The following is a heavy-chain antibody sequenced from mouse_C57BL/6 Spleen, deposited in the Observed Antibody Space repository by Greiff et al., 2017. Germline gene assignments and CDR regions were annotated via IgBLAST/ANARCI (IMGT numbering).Heavy chain of an antibody. J-gene: IGHJ3*01. CDR2: ISYDGSN. D-gene: IGHD2-4*01. V-gene: IGHV3-6*01. Sequence: EVQLVESGPGLVKPSQSLSLTCSVTGYSITSGYYWNWIRQFPGNKLEWMGYISYDGSNNYNPSLKNRISITRDTSKNQFFLKLNSVTTEDTATYYCARADYDYVGFAYWGQGTLVTVSA. CDR1: GYSITSGYY. CDR3: ARADYDYVGFAY.